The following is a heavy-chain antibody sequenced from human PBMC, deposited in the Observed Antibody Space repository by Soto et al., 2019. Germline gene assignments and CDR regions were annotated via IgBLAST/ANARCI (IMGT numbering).Heavy chain of an antibody. V-gene: IGHV1-69*13. CDR3: ARAGGSGRKYGMDV. J-gene: IGHJ6*02. CDR1: GGTFSSYS. Sequence: SVKFSCKAYGGTFSSYSISWVRHAPGQGLEWMGGIIPIFGTANYAQKFQGRVTITADESTSTAYMELNSLRDEDTAVYYCARAGGSGRKYGMDVWGQGTTVTVSS. CDR2: IIPIFGTA. D-gene: IGHD3-10*01.